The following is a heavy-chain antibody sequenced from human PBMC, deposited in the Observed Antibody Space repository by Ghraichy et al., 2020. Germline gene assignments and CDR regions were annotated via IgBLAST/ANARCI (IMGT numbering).Heavy chain of an antibody. CDR2: ISYDGRKE. V-gene: IGHV3-30*03. CDR3: AREGDDYGDQPRAAVFEY. CDR1: ASTFRSYG. J-gene: IGHJ4*02. Sequence: GGSLRLSCVASASTFRSYGMHWVRQAPGKGLEWVAGISYDGRKEHYVDSVKGRFTISRDNSMNMVYLQMNSLGTDDTAVYYCAREGDDYGDQPRAAVFEYWGQGALVTVSS. D-gene: IGHD4-17*01.